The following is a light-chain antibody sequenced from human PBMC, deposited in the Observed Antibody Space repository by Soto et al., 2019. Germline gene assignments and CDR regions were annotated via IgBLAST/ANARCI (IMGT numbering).Light chain of an antibody. CDR2: DTT. V-gene: IGLV7-46*01. J-gene: IGLJ3*02. Sequence: QAVVTQEPSLTVSPGGTVTLTCASSTGAVTSGHYPYWFQQKPGQAPRTLIYDTTNRYSWTPARFSGSLLGGKAALTLSGAQPEDEADYYCLLSYSGVRAGVFGGGTKVTVL. CDR3: LLSYSGVRAGV. CDR1: TGAVTSGHY.